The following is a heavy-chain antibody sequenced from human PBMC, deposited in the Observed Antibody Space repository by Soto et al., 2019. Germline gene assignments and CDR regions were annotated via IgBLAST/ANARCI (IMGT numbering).Heavy chain of an antibody. CDR2: ISSSGSTI. CDR3: ARVLTRILDYYFDY. Sequence: LRLSCAASGFTFSDYYMSWIRQAPGKGLEWVSYISSSGSTIYYADSVKGRFTISRDNAKNSLYLQMNSLRAEDTAVYYCARVLTRILDYYFDYWGQGTLVTVSS. CDR1: GFTFSDYY. D-gene: IGHD1-1*01. J-gene: IGHJ4*02. V-gene: IGHV3-11*01.